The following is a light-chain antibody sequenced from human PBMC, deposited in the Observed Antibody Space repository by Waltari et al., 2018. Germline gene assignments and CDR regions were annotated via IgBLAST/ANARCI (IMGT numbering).Light chain of an antibody. J-gene: IGKJ1*01. CDR3: QQYYDTPQT. V-gene: IGKV4-1*01. Sequence: DIVMTQSPDSLAVSLGARATINCKSSQGVLYRSSNRNYLAWYQQQSGQPPKLLIYWASTRESGVPDRFSGSGSGTDFTLTISSLQAEDVAVYYCQQYYDTPQTFGQGTKVEIK. CDR2: WAS. CDR1: QGVLYRSSNRNY.